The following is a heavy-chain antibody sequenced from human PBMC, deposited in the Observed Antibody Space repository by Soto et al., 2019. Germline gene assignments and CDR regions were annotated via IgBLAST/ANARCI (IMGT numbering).Heavy chain of an antibody. Sequence: PGGSLRLSCVASAFSSHHHAIHWVRQGPGKGLEWVSGTHWNNGATGYADSVKGRFTIFKDNVKNSVYLQMNSLRTDDTAFYYCTEDILPGGADVWGQGTTVTVSS. V-gene: IGHV3-9*02. D-gene: IGHD3-16*01. J-gene: IGHJ6*02. CDR3: TEDILPGGADV. CDR1: AFSSHHHA. CDR2: THWNNGAT.